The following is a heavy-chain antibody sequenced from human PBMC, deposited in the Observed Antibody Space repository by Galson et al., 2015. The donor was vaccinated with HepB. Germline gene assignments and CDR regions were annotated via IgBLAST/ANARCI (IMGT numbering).Heavy chain of an antibody. Sequence: ETLSLTCAVSGDSISSDSWWRWVRQPGGGVLERSGEIYHSGATNYRPSLKSRVTISVDKSKNLFSLKLTFVTAADTAVYCCARAKEGRGYFDYWGQGTLVTVSS. CDR3: ARAKEGRGYFDY. CDR2: IYHSGAT. D-gene: IGHD3-10*01. J-gene: IGHJ4*02. CDR1: GDSISSDSW. V-gene: IGHV4-4*01.